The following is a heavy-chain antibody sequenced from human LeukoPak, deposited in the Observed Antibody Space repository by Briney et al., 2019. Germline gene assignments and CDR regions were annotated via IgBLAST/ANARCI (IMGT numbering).Heavy chain of an antibody. CDR2: IRSKTYGETT. CDR3: TTPPD. J-gene: IGHJ4*02. Sequence: PGGSLRLSCTSSGFTFGDFAMCWFRQAPGKGLEWVAFIRSKTYGETTAYATPEKGRFTISRDDSKNTVYLQMNSLETANTAVYYCTTPPDWGQGTLVTVSS. CDR1: GFTFGDFA. V-gene: IGHV3-49*03.